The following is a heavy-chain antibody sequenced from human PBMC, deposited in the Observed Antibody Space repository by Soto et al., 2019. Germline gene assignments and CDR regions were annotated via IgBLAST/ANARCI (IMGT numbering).Heavy chain of an antibody. V-gene: IGHV3-23*01. CDR3: AKTRGALIYAISVYGMDV. CDR1: GFSFSSFA. J-gene: IGHJ6*02. Sequence: EVQLLESGGGFIHPGGSLRLSCAASGFSFSSFAMNWVRQAPGKGLEWVSIISGSADSTFYADSVKGRFTISRDNFKSTLYLHINSLRAEDTAVYYCAKTRGALIYAISVYGMDVWGQGPTVTVSS. D-gene: IGHD2-8*01. CDR2: ISGSADST.